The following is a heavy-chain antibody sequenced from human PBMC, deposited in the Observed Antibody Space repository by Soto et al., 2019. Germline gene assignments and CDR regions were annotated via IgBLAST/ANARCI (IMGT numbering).Heavy chain of an antibody. V-gene: IGHV4-59*01. CDR1: GGSISSYY. CDR2: IYYSGST. D-gene: IGHD3-10*01. Sequence: QVQLQESGPGLVKPSETLSLTCTVSGGSISSYYWSWIRQPPGKGLEWIGYIYYSGSTNYNPSLKSRVTISVDTSKNQFSPKLSSVTAADTAVYYCARERRSITMVRGVMDYWGQGTLVTVSS. CDR3: ARERRSITMVRGVMDY. J-gene: IGHJ4*02.